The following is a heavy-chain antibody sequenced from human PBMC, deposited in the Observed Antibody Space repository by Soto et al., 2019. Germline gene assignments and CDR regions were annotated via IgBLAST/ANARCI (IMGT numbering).Heavy chain of an antibody. CDR1: GGSISSGDYY. Sequence: SGTLSLTCTVSGGSISSGDYYWSWIRQPPGKGLEWIGYIYYSGSTYYNPSLKSRVTISVDTSKNQFSLELSSVTAADTAVYYCARGSSSWKNYFDYWGQGTLVTVSS. D-gene: IGHD6-13*01. V-gene: IGHV4-30-4*01. CDR3: ARGSSSWKNYFDY. CDR2: IYYSGST. J-gene: IGHJ4*02.